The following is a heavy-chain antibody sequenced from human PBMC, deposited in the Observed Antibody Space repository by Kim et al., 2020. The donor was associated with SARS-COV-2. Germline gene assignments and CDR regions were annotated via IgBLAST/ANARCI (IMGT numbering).Heavy chain of an antibody. CDR1: GSTFSTSW. CDR3: ARVTYFARDFDS. V-gene: IGHV3-7*03. CDR2: IKHDGSET. Sequence: GGSLRLSCTAFGSTFSTSWMNWVRQAPGKGLEWVADIKHDGSETYYVDSVKGRFTISRDTAKNSLYLQMNSLRAEDTAVYYCARVTYFARDFDSRGQGTL. D-gene: IGHD6-6*01. J-gene: IGHJ4*02.